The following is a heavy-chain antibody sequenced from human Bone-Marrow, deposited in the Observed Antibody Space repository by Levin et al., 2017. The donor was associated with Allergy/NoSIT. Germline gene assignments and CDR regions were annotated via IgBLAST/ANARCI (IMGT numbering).Heavy chain of an antibody. D-gene: IGHD3-3*02. J-gene: IGHJ4*02. CDR2: ISISTTTI. CDR1: GFTFSNYD. Sequence: GESLKISCAASGFTFSNYDMNWVRQAPGTGLEWVSYISISTTTIYYAGSVKGRFTISRDNGKQSLYLQMNSLRAEDTAVYYCARGGSFGFTGGDYWGQGTLVSVSS. V-gene: IGHV3-48*01. CDR3: ARGGSFGFTGGDY.